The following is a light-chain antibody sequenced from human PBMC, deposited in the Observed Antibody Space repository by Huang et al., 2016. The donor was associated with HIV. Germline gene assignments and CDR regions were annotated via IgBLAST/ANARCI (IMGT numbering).Light chain of an antibody. V-gene: IGKV1-5*03. Sequence: DIQMTQYSTTLSASVGDRVTITCRASQSIGHLLALYQQKPGKAPNLLIYEASTLESGVPPRFIGGGSGTEFTLTINSLRPDDFATYYCQHYSSFPWTFGQGTKVEV. J-gene: IGKJ1*01. CDR1: QSIGHL. CDR3: QHYSSFPWT. CDR2: EAS.